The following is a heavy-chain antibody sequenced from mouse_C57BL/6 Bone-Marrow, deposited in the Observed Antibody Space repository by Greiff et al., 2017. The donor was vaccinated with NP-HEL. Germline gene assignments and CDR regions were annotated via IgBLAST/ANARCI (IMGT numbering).Heavy chain of an antibody. CDR1: GYTFTSYW. Sequence: QVQLQQPGAELVKPGASVKMSCKASGYTFTSYWITWVKQRPGQGLEWIGDIYPGSGSTNYNEKFKSKATLTVDTSSSTAYMQLSSLTSEDSAVYYCARYYYGSSFGGFAYWGQGTLVTVSA. CDR2: IYPGSGST. D-gene: IGHD1-1*01. CDR3: ARYYYGSSFGGFAY. J-gene: IGHJ3*01. V-gene: IGHV1-55*01.